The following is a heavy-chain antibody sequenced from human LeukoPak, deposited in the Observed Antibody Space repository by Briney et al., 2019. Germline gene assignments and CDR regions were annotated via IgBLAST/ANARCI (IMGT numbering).Heavy chain of an antibody. D-gene: IGHD3-10*01. J-gene: IGHJ4*02. V-gene: IGHV3-23*01. CDR1: VFAFSSYA. Sequence: GGSVRLSRAASVFAFSSYAMSWVRQARGRGLEWVSAISGSGGNTYYANSLKGRFTISRDNSKNTLYLQMNSLRAEDRAVYYCAKLGMVRGVTTPYWGQGTLVTVSS. CDR2: ISGSGGNT. CDR3: AKLGMVRGVTTPY.